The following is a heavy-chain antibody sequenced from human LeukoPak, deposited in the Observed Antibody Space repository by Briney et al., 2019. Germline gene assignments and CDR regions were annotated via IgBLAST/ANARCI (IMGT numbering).Heavy chain of an antibody. CDR2: MNPNSGNT. CDR1: GYPFTSYD. CDR3: ARGNNYYYYMDV. Sequence: ASVKVSCKASGYPFTSYDINWVRQATGQGLEWMGWMNPNSGNTGYAQKFQGRVTITRNTSISTAYMELSSLRSEDTAVYYCARGNNYYYYMDVWGKGTTVTVSS. J-gene: IGHJ6*03. V-gene: IGHV1-8*03.